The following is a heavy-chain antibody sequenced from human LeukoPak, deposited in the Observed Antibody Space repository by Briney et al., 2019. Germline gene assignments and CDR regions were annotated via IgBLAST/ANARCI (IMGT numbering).Heavy chain of an antibody. Sequence: GGSLRLSCAASGFSFSSHAMSWVRQAPGKGLEWVSAISGSGGSTYYADSVKGRFTISRDNSKNTLYLQMNSLRAEDTAVYYCAKQKSHRAVAETDYWGQGTLVTVSS. V-gene: IGHV3-23*01. J-gene: IGHJ4*02. CDR1: GFSFSSHA. D-gene: IGHD6-19*01. CDR2: ISGSGGST. CDR3: AKQKSHRAVAETDY.